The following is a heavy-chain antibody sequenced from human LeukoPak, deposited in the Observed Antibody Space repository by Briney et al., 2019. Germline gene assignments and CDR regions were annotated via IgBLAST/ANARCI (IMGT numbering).Heavy chain of an antibody. D-gene: IGHD3-22*01. CDR2: IYYSGST. CDR3: AKGLTFYYDSSVYKRNGYFDL. CDR1: GGSISSGGYY. J-gene: IGHJ2*01. V-gene: IGHV4-31*03. Sequence: SQTLSLTCTVSGGSISSGGYYWSWIRQHPGKGLEWIGYIYYSGSTYYNLSLKSRVTISVDTSKNQFSLKLSSVTAADTAVYYCAKGLTFYYDSSVYKRNGYFDLGGRGPLVTVSS.